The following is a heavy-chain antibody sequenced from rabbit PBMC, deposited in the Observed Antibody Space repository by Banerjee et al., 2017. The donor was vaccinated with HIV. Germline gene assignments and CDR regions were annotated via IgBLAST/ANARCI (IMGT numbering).Heavy chain of an antibody. Sequence: QSLEESGGGLVKPGASLTLTCTASGFSFSSYYMCWVRQAPGKGLEWIACIDAGRSGSTYYASWAKGRFTISKTSSTTVTLQMTSLTAADTATYFCARDLAGVIGWNFGLWGPGTLVT. V-gene: IGHV1S40*01. CDR2: IDAGRSGST. CDR1: GFSFSSYY. D-gene: IGHD4-1*01. CDR3: ARDLAGVIGWNFGL. J-gene: IGHJ6*01.